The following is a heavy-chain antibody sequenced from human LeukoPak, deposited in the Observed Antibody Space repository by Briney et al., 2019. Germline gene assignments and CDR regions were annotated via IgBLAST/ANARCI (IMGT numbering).Heavy chain of an antibody. D-gene: IGHD2/OR15-2a*01. J-gene: IGHJ4*02. V-gene: IGHV3-23*01. CDR1: GFTFSSCA. CDR2: MSGTTGSA. CDR3: VKGQTNSWYGSLPFDY. Sequence: GGSLRLSCAASGFTFSSCAMSWVRQVPGKGLEWASGMSGTTGSAYYADSVKGRSTISRDNSKNTVYLQMNNLRAEDTAVYYCVKGQTNSWYGSLPFDYWGQGTPVTISS.